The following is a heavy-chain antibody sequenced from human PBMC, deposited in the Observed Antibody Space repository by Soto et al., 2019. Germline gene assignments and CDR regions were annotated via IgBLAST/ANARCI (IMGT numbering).Heavy chain of an antibody. V-gene: IGHV3-30*18. D-gene: IGHD1-26*01. CDR3: AKAQSKWEVRTFDI. CDR2: ISYDGSNK. Sequence: QVQLVESGGGVVQLGRSLRLSCEASGFTFNSYGMHWVRQAPGKGLEWVAVISYDGSNKYYADSVKGRFTISRDNSKNTLYLQMNSLRAEDTAVFYCAKAQSKWEVRTFDIWGQGTMVTVSS. CDR1: GFTFNSYG. J-gene: IGHJ3*02.